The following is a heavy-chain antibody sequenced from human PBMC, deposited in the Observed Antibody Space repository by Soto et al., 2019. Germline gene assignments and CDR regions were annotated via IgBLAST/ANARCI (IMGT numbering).Heavy chain of an antibody. CDR3: ARWPQPRYTADPYAVDV. CDR2: IVPSLDST. J-gene: IGHJ6*02. CDR1: GGTFSRSG. V-gene: IGHV1-69*11. Sequence: QVHLVQSGTEVKKPGSSVKVSCKASGGTFSRSGFSWVRQAHGQGLEWMGMIVPSLDSTNYAQKFQARVTSTADEVTSTAYMELRSLRSEDTAVYYCARWPQPRYTADPYAVDVWGQGTRVIVSS. D-gene: IGHD3-16*02.